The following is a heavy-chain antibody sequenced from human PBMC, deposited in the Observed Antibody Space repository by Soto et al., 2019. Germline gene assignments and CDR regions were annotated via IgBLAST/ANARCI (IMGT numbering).Heavy chain of an antibody. CDR2: IYWDDDK. CDR3: AHSPPSTSLRRWFDP. J-gene: IGHJ5*02. V-gene: IGHV2-5*02. D-gene: IGHD2-2*01. CDR1: GFSLSTSGVG. Sequence: QITLKESGTTLVKPTQTLTLTCTFSGFSLSTSGVGVGWIRQPPGKALEWLALIYWDDDKWYSPSLKSRLTVTKDTSKSQVVLTMTNLDPVDTATYYCAHSPPSTSLRRWFDPWGQGTLVTVSS.